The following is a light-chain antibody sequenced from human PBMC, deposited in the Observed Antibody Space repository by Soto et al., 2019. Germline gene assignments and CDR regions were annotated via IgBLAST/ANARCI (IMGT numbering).Light chain of an antibody. V-gene: IGLV2-11*01. CDR2: DVT. CDR1: SSDVGVYNY. J-gene: IGLJ2*01. Sequence: QSALTQPRSVSGAPGQSVTISCTGTSSDVGVYNYVSWYQHHPGKPPKLMMYDVTKRPSGVPGRFSGSKSGNTASLTISGLQAEDEAEYHCCSYADIYPVIVGGGTKLTVL. CDR3: CSYADIYPVI.